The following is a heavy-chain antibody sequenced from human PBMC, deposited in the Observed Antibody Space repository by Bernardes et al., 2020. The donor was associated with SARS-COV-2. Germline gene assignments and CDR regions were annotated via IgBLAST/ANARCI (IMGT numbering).Heavy chain of an antibody. D-gene: IGHD3-3*01. Sequence: GGSLRLSCAASGFTFSSYAMSWVRQAPGKGLEWVSAISGSGGSTYYADSVKGRFTISRDNSKNTLYLQMNSLRAEDTAVYYCAKVLRFLEWFSLDYWGQGPLVTVSS. J-gene: IGHJ4*02. CDR2: ISGSGGST. CDR1: GFTFSSYA. V-gene: IGHV3-23*01. CDR3: AKVLRFLEWFSLDY.